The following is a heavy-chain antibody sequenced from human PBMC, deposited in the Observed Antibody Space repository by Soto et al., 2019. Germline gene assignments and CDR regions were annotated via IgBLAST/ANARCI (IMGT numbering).Heavy chain of an antibody. CDR1: GFTFSSYG. J-gene: IGHJ3*02. CDR3: AKDPYGGNSVPAFDI. D-gene: IGHD4-17*01. Sequence: GGSLRLSCAASGFTFSSYGMHWVRQAPGKGLEWVAVISYDGSNKYYADTVKGRFTISRDSSKNTLYLQMNSLRAEDTAVYYCAKDPYGGNSVPAFDIWGQGTMVTVSS. V-gene: IGHV3-30*18. CDR2: ISYDGSNK.